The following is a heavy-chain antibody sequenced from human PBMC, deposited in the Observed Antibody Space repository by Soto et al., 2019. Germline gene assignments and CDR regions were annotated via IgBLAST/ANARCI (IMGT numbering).Heavy chain of an antibody. Sequence: ASVKVSCKASGYTFTSYYMHWVRQAPGQGLEWMGIINPSGGSTSYAQKFQGRVTMTRDTSTSTVYMELSSLRSEDTAVYYCARIFVDTAMANYYYYGMDVWGQGTTVTVS. V-gene: IGHV1-46*01. CDR2: INPSGGST. CDR1: GYTFTSYY. D-gene: IGHD5-18*01. CDR3: ARIFVDTAMANYYYYGMDV. J-gene: IGHJ6*02.